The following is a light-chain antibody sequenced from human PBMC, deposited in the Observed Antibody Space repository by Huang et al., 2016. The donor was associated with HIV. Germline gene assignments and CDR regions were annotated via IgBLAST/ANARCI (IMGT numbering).Light chain of an antibody. CDR2: QVS. J-gene: IGKJ4*01. Sequence: VVLTQSPLYLSVILGQPASISCRSSQSLIHSNGNTYLNWFQQRPGQSPRRLISQVSRRDSGVPDRFSGRGSGSDFTLKISRVEAEDVGVYYCMQGTHLFTFGGGTRVDIK. V-gene: IGKV2-30*02. CDR3: MQGTHLFT. CDR1: QSLIHSNGNTY.